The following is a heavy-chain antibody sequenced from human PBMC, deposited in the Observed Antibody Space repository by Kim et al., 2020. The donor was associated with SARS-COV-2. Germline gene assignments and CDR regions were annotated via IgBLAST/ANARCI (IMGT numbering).Heavy chain of an antibody. CDR1: GGYFGGYY. J-gene: IGHJ4*02. D-gene: IGHD6-6*01. CDR2: INHSGST. Sequence: SETLSLTCAVYGGYFGGYYWRWIRQPPGKGLEWIGEINHSGSTNYNPYLKSRVTISVDTSENQFSLKLSYETAADTAVYYCARGRYGEARRKFYDYWGQGTLLTVSS. V-gene: IGHV4-34*01. CDR3: ARGRYGEARRKFYDY.